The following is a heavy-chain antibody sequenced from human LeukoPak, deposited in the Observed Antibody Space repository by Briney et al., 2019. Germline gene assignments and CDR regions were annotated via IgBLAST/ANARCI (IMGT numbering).Heavy chain of an antibody. J-gene: IGHJ4*02. CDR2: INHSGST. Sequence: GSLRLSCAPSGFIFSGFGMHWVRQPPGKGLEWIGEINHSGSTNYNLSLKSRVTISADTSKNQFSLKVTSVTAADTAVYYCARARGTGPIDFWGQGTRVTVSS. CDR3: ARARGTGPIDF. CDR1: GFIFSGFG. V-gene: IGHV4-34*01. D-gene: IGHD1/OR15-1a*01.